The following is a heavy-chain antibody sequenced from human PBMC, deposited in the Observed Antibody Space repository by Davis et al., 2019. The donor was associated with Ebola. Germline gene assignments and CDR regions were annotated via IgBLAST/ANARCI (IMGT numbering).Heavy chain of an antibody. CDR3: ARSGSYEERYFDY. CDR1: GYTFTSYG. Sequence: AASVKVSCKASGYTFTSYGISWVRQAPGQGLEWMGWISGYNGNTNYAQKFRGRVTLTTDTSTSTAFMEMRSLRSDDTAVYFCARSGSYEERYFDYWGQGTLVTVSS. D-gene: IGHD1-26*01. J-gene: IGHJ4*02. V-gene: IGHV1-18*01. CDR2: ISGYNGNT.